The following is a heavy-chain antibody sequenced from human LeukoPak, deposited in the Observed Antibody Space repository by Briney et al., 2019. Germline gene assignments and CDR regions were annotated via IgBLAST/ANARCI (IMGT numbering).Heavy chain of an antibody. CDR3: AREDDFWSGYRND. J-gene: IGHJ4*02. CDR1: GFTVSSNY. V-gene: IGHV3-53*01. Sequence: GGSLRLSCAASGFTVSSNYMSWVRQAPGKGLEWVSVIYSGGSTYYADSVKGRFTISRDNSKNTLYLQMNSLRAEDTAVYYCAREDDFWSGYRNDWGQGTLVTVSS. D-gene: IGHD3-3*01. CDR2: IYSGGST.